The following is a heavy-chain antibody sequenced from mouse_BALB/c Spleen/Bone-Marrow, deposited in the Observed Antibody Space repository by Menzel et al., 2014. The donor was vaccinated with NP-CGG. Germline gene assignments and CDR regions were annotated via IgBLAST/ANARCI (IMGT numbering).Heavy chain of an antibody. D-gene: IGHD2-3*01. V-gene: IGHV5-17*02. CDR2: ISSGSSTI. CDR3: AIEGYYDY. J-gene: IGHJ2*01. Sequence: EVQLVESGGGLVQPGGSRKLSCAASGFTFSSFGMHGVRQAPEKGLEWVAYISSGSSTIYYADTVKGRFTISRDNPKNTLFLQMTSLRSEDTAMYYCAIEGYYDYWGQGTTLTVSS. CDR1: GFTFSSFG.